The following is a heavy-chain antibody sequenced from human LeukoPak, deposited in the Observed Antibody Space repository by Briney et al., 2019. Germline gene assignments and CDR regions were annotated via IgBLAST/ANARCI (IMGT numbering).Heavy chain of an antibody. Sequence: PGGSLSLSCAASGFTFSSYSMNWVRQAPGKGLEWVSSISSSSSYIYYADSVKGRFTISRDNSKNTLYLQMNSLRAEDTAVYYCASMGGYSYGPRDYWGQGTLVTVSS. CDR3: ASMGGYSYGPRDY. D-gene: IGHD5-18*01. CDR1: GFTFSSYS. CDR2: ISSSSSYI. J-gene: IGHJ4*02. V-gene: IGHV3-21*01.